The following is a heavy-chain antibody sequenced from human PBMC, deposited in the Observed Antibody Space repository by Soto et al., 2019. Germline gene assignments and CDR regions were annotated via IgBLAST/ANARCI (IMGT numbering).Heavy chain of an antibody. V-gene: IGHV3-23*01. CDR1: GFTFSSYA. D-gene: IGHD2-15*01. Sequence: GGSLTLSCAASGFTFSSYAMSWVRQAPEKGLEWVSSISGRGGSTYYADSVKGRFTISRGNSKNTLYLQMNSLRAEDTAIYYCAKDFFSGGSCHGYDAFDIWGQGTMVTVS. J-gene: IGHJ3*02. CDR3: AKDFFSGGSCHGYDAFDI. CDR2: ISGRGGST.